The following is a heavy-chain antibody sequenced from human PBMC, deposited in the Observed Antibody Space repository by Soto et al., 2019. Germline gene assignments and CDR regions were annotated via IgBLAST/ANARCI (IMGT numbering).Heavy chain of an antibody. J-gene: IGHJ5*02. CDR1: GFTFSSYA. CDR2: ITGSGDRT. CDR3: SKGLGSGSHEASAS. D-gene: IGHD1-26*01. V-gene: IGHV3-23*01. Sequence: PGGSLRLSCAASGFTFSSYALSWVRQAPGKGLGWVSAITGSGDRTYYADSVRGRFTISRDNSKNTLSLEMNSLRAEDTAVYYCSKGLGSGSHEASASWGQGTLVTVSS.